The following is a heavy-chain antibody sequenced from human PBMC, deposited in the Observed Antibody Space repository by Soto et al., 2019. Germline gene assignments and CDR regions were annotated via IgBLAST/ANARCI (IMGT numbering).Heavy chain of an antibody. Sequence: SETLSLTCAVYGGSFSGYYWSWTRQPPGKGLEWIGEINHSGSTNYNPSLKSRVTISVDTSKNQFSLKLSSVTAADTAVYYCARGGNRYFDWSGPLGYWGQGTLVTVSS. CDR2: INHSGST. V-gene: IGHV4-34*01. D-gene: IGHD3-9*01. J-gene: IGHJ4*02. CDR1: GGSFSGYY. CDR3: ARGGNRYFDWSGPLGY.